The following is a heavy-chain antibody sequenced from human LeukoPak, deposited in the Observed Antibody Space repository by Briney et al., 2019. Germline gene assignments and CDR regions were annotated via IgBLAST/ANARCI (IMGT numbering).Heavy chain of an antibody. CDR1: GFTFSGYE. J-gene: IGHJ5*02. Sequence: GGSLRLSCAASGFTFSGYEMNWVRQAPGKGLEWVSYISSSGTTIYYADSVKGRFTISRDNAKNSLYLQMNGLRAEDRAVYYCARVGVVVAATGNLWFDPWGQGTLVTVSS. CDR3: ARVGVVVAATGNLWFDP. D-gene: IGHD2-15*01. V-gene: IGHV3-48*03. CDR2: ISSSGTTI.